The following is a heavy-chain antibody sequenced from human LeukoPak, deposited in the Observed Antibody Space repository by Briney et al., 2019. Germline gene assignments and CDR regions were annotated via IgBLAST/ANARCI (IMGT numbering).Heavy chain of an antibody. D-gene: IGHD6-19*01. CDR1: GFTFSSYA. J-gene: IGHJ4*02. CDR3: AKFKTVSRYSSGWYYFDY. CDR2: ISGSGGST. Sequence: HPGGSLRLSCAASGFTFSSYAMSWVRQAPGKGLEWVSAISGSGGSTYYADSVKGRFTISRDNSKNTLYLQMNSLRAEDTAVYYCAKFKTVSRYSSGWYYFDYWGQGTLVTVSS. V-gene: IGHV3-23*01.